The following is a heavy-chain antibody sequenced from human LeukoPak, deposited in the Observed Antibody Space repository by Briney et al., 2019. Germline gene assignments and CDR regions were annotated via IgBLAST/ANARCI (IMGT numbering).Heavy chain of an antibody. CDR2: INHSGST. D-gene: IGHD3-16*02. J-gene: IGHJ4*02. CDR1: GGSFSGYY. V-gene: IGHV4-34*01. Sequence: PSETLSLTCAVYGGSFSGYYWSWIRQPPGKGLEWIGEINHSGSTNYNPSLKSRVTISVDTSKNQFSLKLSSVTAADTAVYYCARRHYVWGSYRYRSYFDYWGQGTLVTVSS. CDR3: ARRHYVWGSYRYRSYFDY.